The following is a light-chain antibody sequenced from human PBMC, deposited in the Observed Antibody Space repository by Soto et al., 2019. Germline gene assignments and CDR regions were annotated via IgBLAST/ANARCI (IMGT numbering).Light chain of an antibody. CDR1: QTISSW. Sequence: DIQMTQSPSTLSASVGDRVTITCRASQTISSWFAWYQQKPAKAPKLLIYKASTLKSGVPSRFSGSGSGTDFTLTNSSLQPEDFATYYCQQSYSTPITFGQGTRLE. J-gene: IGKJ5*01. V-gene: IGKV1-5*03. CDR3: QQSYSTPIT. CDR2: KAS.